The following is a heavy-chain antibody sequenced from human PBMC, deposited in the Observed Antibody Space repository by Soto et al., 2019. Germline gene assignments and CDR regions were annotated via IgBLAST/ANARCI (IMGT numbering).Heavy chain of an antibody. CDR2: IYSGGST. CDR3: ARPRQTAVVAATDYCYYGMDV. D-gene: IGHD2-15*01. CDR1: GFTVSSNY. V-gene: IGHV3-53*01. J-gene: IGHJ6*02. Sequence: PRGSLRLSCAASGFTVSSNYMSWVRQAPGKGLEWVSVIYSGGSTYYADSVQGRFTISRDNSKNTLYLQMNSLRAEDTAVYYRARPRQTAVVAATDYCYYGMDVWRQGTTVTVSS.